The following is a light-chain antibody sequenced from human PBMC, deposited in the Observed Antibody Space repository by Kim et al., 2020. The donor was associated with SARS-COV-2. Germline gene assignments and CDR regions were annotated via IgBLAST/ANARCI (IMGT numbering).Light chain of an antibody. CDR2: DAS. J-gene: IGKJ1*01. Sequence: PLSPGERAPLSCRASQSVSSYLAWYQQKPGQAPRLLIYDASNRATGIPARFSGSGSGTDSTLTISSLEPEDFAVYYCQQRSNSWTFGQGTKVDIK. CDR1: QSVSSY. CDR3: QQRSNSWT. V-gene: IGKV3-11*01.